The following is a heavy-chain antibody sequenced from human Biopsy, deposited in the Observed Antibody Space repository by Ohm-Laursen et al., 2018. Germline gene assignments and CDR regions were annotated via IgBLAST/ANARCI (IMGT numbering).Heavy chain of an antibody. CDR1: GYTFTDYD. J-gene: IGHJ4*02. CDR2: MNPKSGKT. CDR3: ARAVRNRLVSEY. Sequence: SVKVSCKASGYTFTDYDTIWVRQATGQGPEWMGWMNPKSGKTGYEQKFRGRVTMTSDTSISTAYMELSSLGSEDTAAYYCARAVRNRLVSEYWGQGTLVTVSS. D-gene: IGHD3-9*01. V-gene: IGHV1-8*01.